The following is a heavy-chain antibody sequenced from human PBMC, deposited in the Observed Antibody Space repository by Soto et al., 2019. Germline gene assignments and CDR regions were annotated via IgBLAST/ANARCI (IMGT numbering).Heavy chain of an antibody. CDR2: ITAYTGNT. V-gene: IGHV1-18*01. D-gene: IGHD3-3*01. CDR3: ARDSFVYDVSSGPYSYYAMDV. J-gene: IGHJ6*02. CDR1: GYPFINYG. Sequence: QVQLVQSGGEVKKPGASVKVSCTTSGYPFINYGISWMRQAPGQGLEWMGWITAYTGNTNYAQKFEGRVTLTTDTSPSTPYMELESLRSAAAAVYYCARDSFVYDVSSGPYSYYAMDVWGQGTTVTVSS.